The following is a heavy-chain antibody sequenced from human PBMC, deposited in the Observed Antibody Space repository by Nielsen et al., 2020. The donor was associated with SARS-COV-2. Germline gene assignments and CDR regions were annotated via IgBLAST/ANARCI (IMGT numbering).Heavy chain of an antibody. CDR3: ARERWLVHAFDI. CDR1: GYTFTSYG. J-gene: IGHJ3*02. Sequence: SVKVSCKASGYTFTSYGISWVRQAPGQGLEWMGGIIPIFGTANYAQKFQGRVTITADESTSTAYMELSSLRSEDTAVYYCARERWLVHAFDIWGQGTMVTVSS. CDR2: IIPIFGTA. V-gene: IGHV1-69*13. D-gene: IGHD6-19*01.